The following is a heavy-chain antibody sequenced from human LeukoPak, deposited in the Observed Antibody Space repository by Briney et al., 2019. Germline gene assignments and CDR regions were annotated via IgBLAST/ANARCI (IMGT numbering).Heavy chain of an antibody. Sequence: GGSLRLSCAASGFTFSDYYMSWIRQAPGKGLEWVSYISSSGSTIYYADSVKGRFTISRDNAKNSLYLQMNSLRAEDTAVHYCARGYYYCSSTSCYTAFYYYMDVWGKGTTVTVSS. CDR2: ISSSGSTI. J-gene: IGHJ6*03. CDR1: GFTFSDYY. D-gene: IGHD2-2*02. V-gene: IGHV3-11*01. CDR3: ARGYYYCSSTSCYTAFYYYMDV.